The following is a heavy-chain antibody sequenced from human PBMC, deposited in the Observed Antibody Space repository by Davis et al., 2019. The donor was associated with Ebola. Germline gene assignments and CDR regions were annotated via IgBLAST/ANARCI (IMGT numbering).Heavy chain of an antibody. CDR2: IRQDGSEE. Sequence: GESLKISCPASGFAFTTYWMSWVRQAPGKGLEWLANIRQDGSEEYYVDSVKGRFTISRDNAKNSLFLQMNSLRAEDTAVYYCARDPIISLIVPSYGMDVWGPGTTVTVSS. CDR1: GFAFTTYW. J-gene: IGHJ6*02. CDR3: ARDPIISLIVPSYGMDV. D-gene: IGHD3-16*02. V-gene: IGHV3-7*01.